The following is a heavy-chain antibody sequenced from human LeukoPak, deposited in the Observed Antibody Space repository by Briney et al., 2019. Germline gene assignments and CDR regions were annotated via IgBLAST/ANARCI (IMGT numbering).Heavy chain of an antibody. Sequence: GSSVKVSCKASGGTFSSYAISWVRQAPGQGLEWMGRIIPIFGIANYAQKFQGRVTITADKSTSTAYMELSSLRSEDTAVYYCARGRSTHLDYWGQGTLVTVSS. J-gene: IGHJ4*02. CDR3: ARGRSTHLDY. CDR2: IIPIFGIA. CDR1: GGTFSSYA. V-gene: IGHV1-69*04.